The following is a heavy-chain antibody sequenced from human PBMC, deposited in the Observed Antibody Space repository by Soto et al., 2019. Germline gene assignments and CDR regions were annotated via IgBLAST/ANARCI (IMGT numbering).Heavy chain of an antibody. CDR2: IWYDGSNK. J-gene: IGHJ4*02. Sequence: GGSLRLSCAASGFTFSSYGMHWVRQAPGKGLEWVAVIWYDGSNKYYADSVKGRFTISRDNSKNTLYLQMNSLRAEDTAVYYCARGRRDSSSWYDYWGQGTLVTVSS. CDR3: ARGRRDSSSWYDY. D-gene: IGHD6-13*01. V-gene: IGHV3-33*01. CDR1: GFTFSSYG.